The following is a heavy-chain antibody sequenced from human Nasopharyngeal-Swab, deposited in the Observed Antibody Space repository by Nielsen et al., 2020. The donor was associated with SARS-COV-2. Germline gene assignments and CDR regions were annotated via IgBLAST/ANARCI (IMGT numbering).Heavy chain of an antibody. Sequence: GESLKISCAASGFTVSNNYMSWVRQAPGKGLEWVSVIYSGGSTYYADSVKGRFTTSRDNSKNTLYLQMNSLRAEDTAVYYCASHYYDSSGYYRPRDYWGQGTLVTVSS. J-gene: IGHJ4*02. D-gene: IGHD3-22*01. V-gene: IGHV3-53*01. CDR2: IYSGGST. CDR1: GFTVSNNY. CDR3: ASHYYDSSGYYRPRDY.